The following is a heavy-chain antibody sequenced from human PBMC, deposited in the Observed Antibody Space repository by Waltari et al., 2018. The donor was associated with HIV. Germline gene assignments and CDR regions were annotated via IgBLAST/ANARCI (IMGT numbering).Heavy chain of an antibody. D-gene: IGHD3-10*01. CDR1: GGTFSSYA. Sequence: QVQLVQSGAEVKKPGSSVKVSCKASGGTFSSYAISWVRQAPGQGLEWVGWINPKTGDTNVAQKFQGRVTMTRDTSISTAYMELSRLTSDDTAVYYCARDPSYGFGENDYWGQGTLFTVSS. CDR2: INPKTGDT. V-gene: IGHV1-2*02. CDR3: ARDPSYGFGENDY. J-gene: IGHJ4*02.